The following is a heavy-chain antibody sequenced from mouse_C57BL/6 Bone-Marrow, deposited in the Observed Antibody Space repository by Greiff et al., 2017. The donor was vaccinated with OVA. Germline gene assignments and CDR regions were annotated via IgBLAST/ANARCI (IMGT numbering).Heavy chain of an antibody. CDR3: TKRGGGTWFAY. Sequence: QVQLQQPGAELVKPGASVKLSCKASGYTFTSYWMHWVKQRPGQGLEWIGMIHPNSGSTNYNEKFKSKATLTVDKSSSTAYMQLSSLTSVDSAVYYCTKRGGGTWFAYWGQGTLVTVTA. V-gene: IGHV1-64*01. CDR1: GYTFTSYW. CDR2: IHPNSGST. J-gene: IGHJ3*01.